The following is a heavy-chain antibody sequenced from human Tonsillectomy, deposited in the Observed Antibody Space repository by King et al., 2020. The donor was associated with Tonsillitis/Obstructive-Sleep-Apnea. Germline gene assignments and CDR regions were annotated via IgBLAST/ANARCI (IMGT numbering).Heavy chain of an antibody. J-gene: IGHJ4*02. V-gene: IGHV1-69*09. CDR3: ASPEYYYDSSGSSHFDY. D-gene: IGHD3-22*01. CDR1: GDTFSSYA. Sequence: QLVQSGAEVKKPGSSVKVSCKASGDTFSSYAISWVRQAPGQGLEWMGRIIPILGIANYAQKFQGRVTITADKSTSTAYMELSSLRSEDTAVYYCASPEYYYDSSGSSHFDYWGQGTLVTVSS. CDR2: IIPILGIA.